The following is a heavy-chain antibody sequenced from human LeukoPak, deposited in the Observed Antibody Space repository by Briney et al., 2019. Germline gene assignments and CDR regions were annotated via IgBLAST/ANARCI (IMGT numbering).Heavy chain of an antibody. CDR3: ARPVPSRLGWFDP. Sequence: SETLSLTCAVYGGSFSGYYWSWIRQPPGKGLEWIGYIYDSGSTNYNPSLKSRVTISVDTSKNQFSLKLNSVTAADTAVYYCARPVPSRLGWFDPWGQGTLVTVSS. D-gene: IGHD1-1*01. CDR2: IYDSGST. J-gene: IGHJ5*02. CDR1: GGSFSGYY. V-gene: IGHV4-59*08.